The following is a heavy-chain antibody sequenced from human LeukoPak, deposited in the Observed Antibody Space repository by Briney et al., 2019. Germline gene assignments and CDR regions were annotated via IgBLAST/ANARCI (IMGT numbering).Heavy chain of an antibody. CDR3: ARSVEQLANFDY. Sequence: ASVKVSCKASGYTFTGYYVHWVRQAPGQGLEWMGWINPNSGGTKDAQKFQGRVTMTRDTSISTAYVELSSLRSDDTAVYYCARSVEQLANFDYWGQGTLVTVSS. V-gene: IGHV1-2*02. CDR1: GYTFTGYY. J-gene: IGHJ4*02. CDR2: INPNSGGT. D-gene: IGHD1-1*01.